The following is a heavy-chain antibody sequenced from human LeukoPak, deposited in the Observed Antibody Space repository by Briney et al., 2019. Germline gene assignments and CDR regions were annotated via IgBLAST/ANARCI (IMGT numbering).Heavy chain of an antibody. Sequence: SSETLSLTCTVYGVSISSNYWSWIRQPPGKGLEWIGYIYSSGSTNYNPSLKSRVIISVDTSKNQFSLKLNSVTAADTAVYYCARGGDYYDSSGLNWFDPWGQGALVTVSS. CDR2: IYSSGST. J-gene: IGHJ5*02. CDR3: ARGGDYYDSSGLNWFDP. CDR1: GVSISSNY. V-gene: IGHV4-59*01. D-gene: IGHD3-22*01.